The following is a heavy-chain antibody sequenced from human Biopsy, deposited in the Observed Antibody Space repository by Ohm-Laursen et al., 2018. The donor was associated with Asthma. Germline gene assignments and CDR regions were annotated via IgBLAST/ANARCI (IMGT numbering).Heavy chain of an antibody. Sequence: SLRLSCAASGFTFSSHAMHWVRQAPGKGLEWVAVISHDGSNKYYADSVKGRFTISRDNYKNTLYLQMNSLRAEDTAVYYCARDAWELQKPYAYYFDYWGQGTLVTVSS. CDR2: ISHDGSNK. D-gene: IGHD1-26*01. CDR1: GFTFSSHA. J-gene: IGHJ4*02. V-gene: IGHV3-30-3*01. CDR3: ARDAWELQKPYAYYFDY.